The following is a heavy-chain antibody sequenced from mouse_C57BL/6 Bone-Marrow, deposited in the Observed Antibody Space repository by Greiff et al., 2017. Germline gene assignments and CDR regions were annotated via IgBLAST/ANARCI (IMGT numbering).Heavy chain of an antibody. V-gene: IGHV1-64*01. CDR1: GYTFTSYW. CDR3: ARGRLWSFAY. J-gene: IGHJ3*01. D-gene: IGHD1-1*02. CDR2: IHPNSGST. Sequence: VKLQQPGAELVKPGASVKLSCKASGYTFTSYWMHWVKQRPGQGLAWIGMIHPNSGSTNYNAKFKSKATLTVDKSSSTAYMQLSSLTSEDSAVYFCARGRLWSFAYWGQGTLVTVSA.